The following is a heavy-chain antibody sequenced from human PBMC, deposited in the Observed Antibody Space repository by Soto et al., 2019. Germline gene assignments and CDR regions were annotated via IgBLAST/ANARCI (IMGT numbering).Heavy chain of an antibody. CDR2: LTAYDGKR. Sequence: QVQMVQSGGEVRKTGASVRVSCKTSGYTFTTFGIHWVRQAPGQGLEWMGCLTAYDGKRNFAQKFQDRLTMTMDKPTRTGYMELSGLRSDDTGVYFCARGLTYGDFVYWGRGTQVAVSS. CDR1: GYTFTTFG. CDR3: ARGLTYGDFVY. V-gene: IGHV1-18*01. D-gene: IGHD4-17*01. J-gene: IGHJ4*02.